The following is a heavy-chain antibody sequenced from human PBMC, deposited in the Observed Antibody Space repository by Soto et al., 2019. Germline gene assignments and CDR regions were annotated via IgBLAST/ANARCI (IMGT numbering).Heavy chain of an antibody. CDR2: IWYDGSNK. CDR3: ARGLAYYYDSSGYLKD. Sequence: ESGGGVVQPGRSLRLSCAASGFTFSSYGMHWVRQAPGKGLEWVAVIWYDGSNKYYADSVKGRFTISRDNSKNTLYLQMNSLRAEDTAVYYCARGLAYYYDSSGYLKDWGQGTLVTVSS. V-gene: IGHV3-33*01. D-gene: IGHD3-22*01. J-gene: IGHJ4*02. CDR1: GFTFSSYG.